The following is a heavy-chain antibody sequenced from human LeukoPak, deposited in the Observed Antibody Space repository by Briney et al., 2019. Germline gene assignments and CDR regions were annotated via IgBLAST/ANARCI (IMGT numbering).Heavy chain of an antibody. D-gene: IGHD4-17*01. J-gene: IGHJ4*02. CDR1: GFTFSSYA. CDR2: ISGSGGST. Sequence: GGSLRLSCAASGFTFSSYAMSWVRQAPGKGLEWVSAISGSGGSTYYADSVKGRFTISRDNSKNTLYLQMNSLRAEDTAVYYCAKIAGGYGDYETSTTNFDYWGQGTLVTVSS. V-gene: IGHV3-23*01. CDR3: AKIAGGYGDYETSTTNFDY.